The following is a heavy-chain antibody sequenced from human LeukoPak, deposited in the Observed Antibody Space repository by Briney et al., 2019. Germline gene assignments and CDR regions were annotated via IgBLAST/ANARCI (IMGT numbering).Heavy chain of an antibody. V-gene: IGHV3-48*03. CDR3: ARVYGDYDH. Sequence: GGSLRLSCAACGFTFSSYEMNWVRRAPGMGLEWVSYISTSGSSIFYADSVKGRFTISRDSAKNSLYLQMNSLRAEDTAVYYCARVYGDYDHWGQGTLVTVSS. J-gene: IGHJ4*02. CDR1: GFTFSSYE. D-gene: IGHD4-17*01. CDR2: ISTSGSSI.